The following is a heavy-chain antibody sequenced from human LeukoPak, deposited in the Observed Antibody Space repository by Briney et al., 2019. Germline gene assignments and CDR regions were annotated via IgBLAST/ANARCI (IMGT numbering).Heavy chain of an antibody. J-gene: IGHJ4*02. D-gene: IGHD3-3*01. CDR2: ISGSGGST. Sequence: GGSLRLSCEASGFTFSSYSMSWVRQAPGKGLEWVSAISGSGGSTYYADSVKGRFTISRDNSKNTLYLQMNSLRAEDTAVYYCAKDWYYDFWSGYSNWGQGTLVTVSS. CDR3: AKDWYYDFWSGYSN. CDR1: GFTFSSYS. V-gene: IGHV3-23*01.